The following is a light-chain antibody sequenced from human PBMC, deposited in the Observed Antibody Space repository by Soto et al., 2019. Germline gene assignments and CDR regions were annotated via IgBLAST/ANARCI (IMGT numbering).Light chain of an antibody. V-gene: IGKV3-20*01. Sequence: EIVLTQSPGTLALSPGERATLSCRASQSVNSNYLTWYQQKRGQAPRLLIHGASSRATGIPDRFSGSGSGTDFTLTISRLEPEDFAVYYCQQYGRSPFTFGPGTKVGIK. CDR2: GAS. CDR3: QQYGRSPFT. J-gene: IGKJ3*01. CDR1: QSVNSNY.